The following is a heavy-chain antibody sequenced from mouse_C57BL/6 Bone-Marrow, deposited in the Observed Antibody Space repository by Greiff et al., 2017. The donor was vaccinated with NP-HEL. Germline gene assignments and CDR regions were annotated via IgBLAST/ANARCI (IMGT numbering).Heavy chain of an antibody. J-gene: IGHJ2*01. CDR2: IYPRSGNT. D-gene: IGHD2-1*01. CDR1: GYTFTSYG. V-gene: IGHV1-81*01. Sequence: QVQLQQSGAELARPGASVKLSCKASGYTFTSYGISWVKQRTGQGLEWIGEIYPRSGNTYYNEKFKGKATLTADKSSSTAYMGLRSLTSEDSAVYFCLSGVYYGNYFYWGQGTTLTVSS. CDR3: LSGVYYGNYFY.